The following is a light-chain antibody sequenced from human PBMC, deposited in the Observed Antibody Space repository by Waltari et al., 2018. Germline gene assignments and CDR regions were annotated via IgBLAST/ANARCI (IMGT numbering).Light chain of an antibody. CDR2: GAS. Sequence: EIVLPQSPGTLSLSPGERATLSCRASQSVSSSYLAWYQQKPGQAPRLLIYGASSRATGIPDRFSGSGSGTDFTLTISRLEPEDFAVYYCQQYGSSLPFGGGTKVEIK. CDR3: QQYGSSLP. V-gene: IGKV3-20*01. CDR1: QSVSSSY. J-gene: IGKJ4*01.